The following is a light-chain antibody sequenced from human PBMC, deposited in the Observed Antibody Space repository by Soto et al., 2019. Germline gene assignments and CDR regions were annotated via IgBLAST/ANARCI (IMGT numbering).Light chain of an antibody. J-gene: IGKJ1*01. V-gene: IGKV3D-20*02. Sequence: EIVLTQSPGTLSLSPGESATLSCGASQSVSSRFLAWYQQKPGRAPRVLIYDASTRATGVPDRFSGSGSGTDFTLTISRLEPEDFAVYYCQQHSHWPPWTFGQGTRVEIQ. CDR3: QQHSHWPPWT. CDR2: DAS. CDR1: QSVSSRF.